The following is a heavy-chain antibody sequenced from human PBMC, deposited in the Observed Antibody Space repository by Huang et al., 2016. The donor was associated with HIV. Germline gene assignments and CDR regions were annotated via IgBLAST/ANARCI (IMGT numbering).Heavy chain of an antibody. CDR2: ISGTSSNS. V-gene: IGHV3-48*01. CDR1: GLGFSKLS. Sequence: EVQLVESGGALVQPGGSLKRACVVSGLGFSKLSMNWGGQGRGKGLVVFSYISGTSSNSYYADAVKCRFTSSRDNAKNVVFLQMRSLRAEDTALYYCARTEMEYYYGSSGYYPDYWGQGTQVTVSS. J-gene: IGHJ4*02. D-gene: IGHD3-22*01. CDR3: ARTEMEYYYGSSGYYPDY.